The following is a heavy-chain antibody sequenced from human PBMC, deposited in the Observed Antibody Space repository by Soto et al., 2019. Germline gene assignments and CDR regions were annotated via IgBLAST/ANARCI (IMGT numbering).Heavy chain of an antibody. CDR2: ISSNGGST. V-gene: IGHV3-64*02. CDR3: ARGGGYSYGTHFDY. Sequence: EVPLVESGEGLVQPGGSLRLSCAASGFTFSSYAMHWVRQAPGKGLEYVSAISSNGGSTYYADSVKGRFTISRDNSKNTLYLQMGSLRAEDMAVYYCARGGGYSYGTHFDYWGQGTLVTVSS. CDR1: GFTFSSYA. D-gene: IGHD5-18*01. J-gene: IGHJ4*02.